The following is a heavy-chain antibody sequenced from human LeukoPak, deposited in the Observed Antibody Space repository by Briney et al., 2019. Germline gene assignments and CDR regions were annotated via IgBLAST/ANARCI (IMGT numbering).Heavy chain of an antibody. Sequence: GGSLRLSCAASGFTVSNNYMSWVRQAPGKGLEWVSVIYSGGSTYYADSVKGRFTISRDNSKNTLYLQMNSLRAEDTAVYYCAKDPPTVTTLPWGQGTLVTVSS. J-gene: IGHJ4*02. CDR2: IYSGGST. CDR1: GFTVSNNY. CDR3: AKDPPTVTTLP. D-gene: IGHD4-17*01. V-gene: IGHV3-66*01.